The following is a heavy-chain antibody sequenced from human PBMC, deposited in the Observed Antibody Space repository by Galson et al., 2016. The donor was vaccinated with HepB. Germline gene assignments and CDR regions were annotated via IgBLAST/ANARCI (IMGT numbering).Heavy chain of an antibody. V-gene: IGHV1-3*01. CDR2: INAGNGNT. CDR3: ARTLSSGWFVYFDY. J-gene: IGHJ4*02. CDR1: GYTFTRYT. D-gene: IGHD6-19*01. Sequence: SVKVSCKASGYTFTRYTTHWVRQAPGQRLEWMGWINAGNGNTKYSQKFQGRVTISRDTSASTGYMELSSLRSEDTAVYYCARTLSSGWFVYFDYWGQGTLVTVSS.